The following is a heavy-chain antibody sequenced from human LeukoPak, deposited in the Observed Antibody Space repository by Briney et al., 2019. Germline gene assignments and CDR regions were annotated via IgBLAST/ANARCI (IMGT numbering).Heavy chain of an antibody. CDR1: GFTLSSYS. D-gene: IGHD3-9*01. CDR2: ISSSSSYI. V-gene: IGHV3-21*01. CDR3: SKQDTAYDILDY. Sequence: GGSLRLSCAASGFTLSSYSMNWVRQAPGKGLEWVSSISSSSSYIYYADSVKGRFTISRDNAKNSLYLQTNSLRAEDTAVYYFSKQDTAYDILDYWGQGTLVTVSS. J-gene: IGHJ4*02.